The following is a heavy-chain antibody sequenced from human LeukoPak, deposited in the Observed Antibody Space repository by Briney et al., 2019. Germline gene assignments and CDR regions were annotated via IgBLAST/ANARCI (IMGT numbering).Heavy chain of an antibody. J-gene: IGHJ4*02. CDR3: GRDSSGYYGEGNFDY. V-gene: IGHV1-69*13. Sequence: ASVKVSCKASGGTFSSYAISWVRQAPGQGLEWMGGIIPIFGTANYAQKFQGRVTITADESTSTAYMELSSLRSEDTAVYYCGRDSSGYYGEGNFDYWGQGTLVTVSS. CDR2: IIPIFGTA. D-gene: IGHD3-22*01. CDR1: GGTFSSYA.